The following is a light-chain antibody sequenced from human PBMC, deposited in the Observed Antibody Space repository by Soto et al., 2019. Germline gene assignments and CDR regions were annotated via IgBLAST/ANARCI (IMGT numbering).Light chain of an antibody. CDR1: QSVSSW. J-gene: IGKJ1*01. CDR3: LQYYSSSRT. Sequence: DIQMTQSPSTLSASVGDRVTITCRASQSVSSWVAWYQQKPGKAPKLLIYDASILESGVPSRFSGSGSGTEFTLTISSLQPDDFATFYCLQYYSSSRTFGQGTKVEIK. CDR2: DAS. V-gene: IGKV1-5*01.